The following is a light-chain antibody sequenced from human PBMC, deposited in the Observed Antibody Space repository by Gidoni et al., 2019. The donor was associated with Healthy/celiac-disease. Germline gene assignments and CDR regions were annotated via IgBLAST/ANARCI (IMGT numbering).Light chain of an antibody. Sequence: IVMTQSPAPLSVSPGERATLSCRASQSVSSNLAWYQQKPGQAPRLLIYGASTRATGIPASFSGSGSGTEFTLTISSLQSEDFAVYYCQQYNNWPPLTFGGGTKVEIK. V-gene: IGKV3-15*01. CDR1: QSVSSN. CDR3: QQYNNWPPLT. J-gene: IGKJ4*01. CDR2: GAS.